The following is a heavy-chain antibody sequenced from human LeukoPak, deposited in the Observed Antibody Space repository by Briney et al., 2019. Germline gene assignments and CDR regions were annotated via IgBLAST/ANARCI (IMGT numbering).Heavy chain of an antibody. CDR3: ARAYYDFWSGYSVWFDP. CDR2: MNPNSGNT. D-gene: IGHD3-3*01. Sequence: ASVKVSCKASGYTFTSYDINWVRQATGQGLEWMGWMNPNSGNTGYVQKFQGRVTITRNTSISTAYMELSSLRSEDTAVYYCARAYYDFWSGYSVWFDPWGQGTLVTVSS. CDR1: GYTFTSYD. J-gene: IGHJ5*02. V-gene: IGHV1-8*03.